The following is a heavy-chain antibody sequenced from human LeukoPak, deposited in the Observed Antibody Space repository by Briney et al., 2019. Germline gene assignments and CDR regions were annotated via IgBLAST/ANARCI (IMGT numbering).Heavy chain of an antibody. Sequence: PGGSLRLSCAASGFTFSAFDMHWVRQVTGKRLEWVSGIDTAGATYYPGSVKGRFTISRENAKNSLYLHMNGLRAGDTAVYFCARGMGATTQAIFDSWGQGALVAVSS. CDR2: IDTAGAT. V-gene: IGHV3-13*01. CDR1: GFTFSAFD. D-gene: IGHD1-26*01. CDR3: ARGMGATTQAIFDS. J-gene: IGHJ4*02.